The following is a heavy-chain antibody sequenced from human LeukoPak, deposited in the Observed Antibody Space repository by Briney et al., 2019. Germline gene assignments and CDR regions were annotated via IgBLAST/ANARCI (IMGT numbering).Heavy chain of an antibody. CDR2: IYSGGST. J-gene: IGHJ4*02. D-gene: IGHD4-23*01. Sequence: GGSLRLSCAASGFTVSSNYMSWVRQAPRKGLEWVSVIYSGGSTYYADSVKGRFTISRDNSKNTLYLQMNSLRAEDAAVYYCASPDYGANRSDYWGQGTLVTVSS. CDR1: GFTVSSNY. CDR3: ASPDYGANRSDY. V-gene: IGHV3-66*01.